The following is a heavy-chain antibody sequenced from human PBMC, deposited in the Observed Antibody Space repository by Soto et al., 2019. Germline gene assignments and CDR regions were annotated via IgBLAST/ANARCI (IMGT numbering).Heavy chain of an antibody. Sequence: PGGSMRLSCAASGFTFSSFGMHWVHQAPGKGLEWVSLIWYDGSKKSYGDSVKGRFTISRDNSRKTVYLQMNSLRADDTAVYYCARDASYYSLWSGYYPSRNGMDVWGQGTTVTVSS. D-gene: IGHD3-3*01. CDR2: IWYDGSKK. CDR3: ARDASYYSLWSGYYPSRNGMDV. J-gene: IGHJ6*02. CDR1: GFTFSSFG. V-gene: IGHV3-33*01.